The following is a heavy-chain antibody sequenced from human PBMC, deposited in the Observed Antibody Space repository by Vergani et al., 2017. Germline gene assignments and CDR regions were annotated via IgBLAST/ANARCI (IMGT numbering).Heavy chain of an antibody. J-gene: IGHJ4*02. CDR3: TTDPDYYDSSGYETSAFDY. V-gene: IGHV3-15*01. CDR1: GFTFSNAW. Sequence: EVQLVESGGGLVKPGGSLRLSCAASGFTFSNAWMSWVRQAPGKGLEWVGRIKRKTDGGTTGYAAPVKGRLPISRDDSKNALYLQMNSLKTEDTAVYYCTTDPDYYDSSGYETSAFDYWGQGTLVTVSS. D-gene: IGHD3-22*01. CDR2: IKRKTDGGTT.